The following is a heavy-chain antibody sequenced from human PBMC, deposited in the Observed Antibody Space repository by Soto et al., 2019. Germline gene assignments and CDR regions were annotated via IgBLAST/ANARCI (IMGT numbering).Heavy chain of an antibody. CDR2: ISGSGGST. CDR1: GFTFSSYA. CDR3: AKVGRNWNYVPGYYMDV. V-gene: IGHV3-23*01. D-gene: IGHD1-7*01. Sequence: GGSLRLSCAASGFTFSSYAMSWVRQAPGKGLEWVSAISGSGGSTYYADSVKGRFTISRDNSKNTLYLQMNSLRAEDTAVYYCAKVGRNWNYVPGYYMDVWGKGTTVTVSS. J-gene: IGHJ6*03.